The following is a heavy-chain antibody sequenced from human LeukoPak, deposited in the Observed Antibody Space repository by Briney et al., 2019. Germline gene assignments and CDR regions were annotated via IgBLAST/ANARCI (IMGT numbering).Heavy chain of an antibody. CDR1: GYTFTSYG. J-gene: IGHJ5*02. CDR3: ARDQSFANTAMGLYNWFDP. Sequence: ASVKVSCKASGYTFTSYGISLVRQAPGQGLEWMGWISAYNGNTNYAQKLQGRVTMTTDTSTSTAYMELRSLRSDDTAVYYCARDQSFANTAMGLYNWFDPWGQGTLVTVSS. V-gene: IGHV1-18*01. D-gene: IGHD5-18*01. CDR2: ISAYNGNT.